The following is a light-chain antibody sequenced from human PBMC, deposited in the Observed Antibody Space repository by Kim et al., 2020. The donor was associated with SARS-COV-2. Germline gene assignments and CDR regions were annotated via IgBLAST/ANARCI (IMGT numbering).Light chain of an antibody. CDR1: QSISSW. V-gene: IGKV1-5*01. CDR2: DAS. J-gene: IGKJ1*01. CDR3: QQYKTYSRT. Sequence: VGGRVTIPCRASQSISSWLAWYQQKPGKAPNLLIYDASTLQSGFPSRFSGSGSGTEFTLAISSLQPDDFATYYCQQYKTYSRTFGQGTKVDI.